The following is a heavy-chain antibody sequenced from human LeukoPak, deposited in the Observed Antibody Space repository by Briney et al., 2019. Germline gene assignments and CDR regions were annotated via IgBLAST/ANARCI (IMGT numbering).Heavy chain of an antibody. CDR2: VYYTGNT. CDR1: GGSIDNHAYY. J-gene: IGHJ3*01. D-gene: IGHD6-19*01. V-gene: IGHV4-39*01. CDR3: ARLAALAGHRGAFDF. Sequence: SETLSLTCSVSGGSIDNHAYYWDWIGQPPGQGLEWIGTVYYTGNTYYNPSLRSRVTISVDTSKNQFSLHLDSVTAADTAVYFCARLAALAGHRGAFDFWGQGTMVTVSS.